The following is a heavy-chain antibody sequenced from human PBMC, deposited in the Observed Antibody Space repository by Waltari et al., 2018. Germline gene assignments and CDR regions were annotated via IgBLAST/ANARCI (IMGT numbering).Heavy chain of an antibody. CDR3: ARREHFGDSLDY. D-gene: IGHD3-16*01. J-gene: IGHJ4*02. Sequence: QVQLVQSGAEVKKPGASVGVSCKASGYPFTGSDIHGVGQAPGQGLEWVGRINPNTGDTKFAQNFRVRVTMTRDTSISTAYMELSGLRSDDTAMYFCARREHFGDSLDYWGQGTLVAVSS. CDR1: GYPFTGSD. CDR2: INPNTGDT. V-gene: IGHV1-2*06.